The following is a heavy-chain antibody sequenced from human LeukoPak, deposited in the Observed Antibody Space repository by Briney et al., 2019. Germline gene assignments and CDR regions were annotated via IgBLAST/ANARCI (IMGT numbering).Heavy chain of an antibody. J-gene: IGHJ4*02. CDR2: IWNDGSNK. CDR1: RFTFSHYG. V-gene: IGHV3-33*06. CDR3: AKDAQRGFDYSNSLEN. D-gene: IGHD4-11*01. Sequence: GGSLRLSCAASRFTFSHYGMHWVRQAPGKGLEWVAVIWNDGSNKYYADSVKGRFTVSGDNSQNRLYLQMNSLRPEDTAVYYCAKDAQRGFDYSNSLENWGQGTLVTVSP.